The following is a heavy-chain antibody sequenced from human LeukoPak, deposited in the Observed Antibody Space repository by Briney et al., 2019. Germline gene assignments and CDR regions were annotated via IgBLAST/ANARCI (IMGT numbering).Heavy chain of an antibody. D-gene: IGHD2-15*01. CDR1: GVSITDYY. J-gene: IGHJ4*02. CDR2: IFHTGDT. Sequence: PSETLSLTCTVSGVSITDYYWSWIRQPPGKGLEWIAYIFHTGDTRYNPSLKSRITISLDTSKNQFSLKLNSVTAADTAVYYCARHPLRGGLDYWGQGTLVTVSS. CDR3: ARHPLRGGLDY. V-gene: IGHV4-59*08.